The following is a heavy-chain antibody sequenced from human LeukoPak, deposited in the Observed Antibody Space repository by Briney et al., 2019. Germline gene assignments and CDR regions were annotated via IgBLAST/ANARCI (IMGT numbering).Heavy chain of an antibody. CDR1: GFTFSNYW. D-gene: IGHD3-10*01. CDR3: ARDRDYGSGSFTGGPDY. V-gene: IGHV3-23*01. Sequence: PGGSLRLSCAASGFTFSNYWMHWVRQAPGEGLEWVSAISGSGGSTHYADSVKGRFSISRDNSKNTLYLQMNSLRAEDTAVYYCARDRDYGSGSFTGGPDYWGQGTLVTVSS. J-gene: IGHJ4*02. CDR2: ISGSGGST.